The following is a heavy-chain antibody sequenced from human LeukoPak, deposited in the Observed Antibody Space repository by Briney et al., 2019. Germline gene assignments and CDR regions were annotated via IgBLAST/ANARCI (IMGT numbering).Heavy chain of an antibody. CDR3: ARSGGGYTATILGYFFGY. CDR2: IYSNGST. V-gene: IGHV4-59*02. Sequence: SETLSLTCTVSGGPVMSYYWSWIRQPPGKGLEWLGYIYSNGSTNFHPSLKSRLTISVDTSKNQFSLKLTSVTAADTAVYYCARSGGGYTATILGYFFGYWGQGALVTVSS. J-gene: IGHJ4*02. D-gene: IGHD5-18*01. CDR1: GGPVMSYY.